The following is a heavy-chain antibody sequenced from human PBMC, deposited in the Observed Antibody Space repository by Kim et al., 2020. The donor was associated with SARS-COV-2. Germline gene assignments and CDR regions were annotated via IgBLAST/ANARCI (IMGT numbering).Heavy chain of an antibody. J-gene: IGHJ3*02. CDR3: AKDTTSKWELLRYFGFDGFDI. V-gene: IGHV3-23*01. CDR2: ISGSGGST. Sequence: GGSLRLSCAASGFTFSSYAMSWVRQAPGKGLEWVSAISGSGGSTYYADSVKGRFTISRDNSKNTLYLQMNSLRAEDTAVYYCAKDTTSKWELLRYFGFDGFDIWGQGTIVTVSS. CDR1: GFTFSSYA. D-gene: IGHD1-26*01.